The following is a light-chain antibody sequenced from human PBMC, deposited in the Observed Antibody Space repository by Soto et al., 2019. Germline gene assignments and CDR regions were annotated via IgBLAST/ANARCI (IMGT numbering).Light chain of an antibody. CDR3: CSVAGSSSHV. Sequence: QSVLTQPASVSGSPGQSITISCTGTSSVVGSYNLVSWYQQHPGKAPKLMIYEVSKRPSGVSNRFSGSNSGNTASLTISGLQAEDESDYYCCSVAGSSSHVFGTGTKGTVL. V-gene: IGLV2-23*02. J-gene: IGLJ1*01. CDR2: EVS. CDR1: SSVVGSYNL.